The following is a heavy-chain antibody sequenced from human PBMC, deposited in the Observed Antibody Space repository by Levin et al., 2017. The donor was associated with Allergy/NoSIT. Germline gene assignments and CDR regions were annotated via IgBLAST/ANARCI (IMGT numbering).Heavy chain of an antibody. CDR3: ARVIAVSGTLFDS. CDR2: VYHIGTI. V-gene: IGHV4-59*01. CDR1: GGSITSYY. J-gene: IGHJ5*01. Sequence: SQTLSLTCTVSGGSITSYYWSWIRQPPGKGLEWIGYVYHIGTINYNPSLKSRVTISVDTSKNQFSLKLTSVTAADTAVYYCARVIAVSGTLFDSWGQGTLVTVSS. D-gene: IGHD6-19*01.